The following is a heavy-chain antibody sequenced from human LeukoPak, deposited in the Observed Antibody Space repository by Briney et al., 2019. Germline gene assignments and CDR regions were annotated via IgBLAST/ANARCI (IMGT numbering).Heavy chain of an antibody. CDR2: IKQDGSEK. D-gene: IGHD5-24*01. J-gene: IGHJ4*02. Sequence: GGSLRLSCAASGFTFSSYWMSWVRQAPGKGLEWVANIKQDGSEKYYVDSVKGRFTISRDNAKNSLYLQMNSLRAEDTAVYYCSRQTRRDGYNYDYWGQGTLVTVSS. V-gene: IGHV3-7*01. CDR1: GFTFSSYW. CDR3: SRQTRRDGYNYDY.